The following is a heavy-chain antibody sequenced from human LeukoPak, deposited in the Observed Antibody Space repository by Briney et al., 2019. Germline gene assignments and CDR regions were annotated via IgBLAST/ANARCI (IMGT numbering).Heavy chain of an antibody. CDR3: AKDNLVRTFGGVIAYFDY. CDR1: GFTFSSYG. CDR2: IRYDGSNK. Sequence: AGGSLRLSCAVSGFTFSSYGMHWVRQAPGKGLEWVAFIRYDGSNKYYADSVKGRFTISRDNSKNTLYLQMNSLRAEDTAVYYCAKDNLVRTFGGVIAYFDYWGQGTLVTVSS. J-gene: IGHJ4*02. D-gene: IGHD3-16*02. V-gene: IGHV3-30*02.